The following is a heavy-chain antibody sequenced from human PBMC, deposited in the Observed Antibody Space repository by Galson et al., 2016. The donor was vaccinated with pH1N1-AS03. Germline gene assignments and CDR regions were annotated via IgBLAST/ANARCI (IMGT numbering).Heavy chain of an antibody. V-gene: IGHV3-23*01. D-gene: IGHD3-16*01. J-gene: IGHJ4*02. CDR2: ITGSGGST. CDR1: GFIFSDYD. CDR3: AKVGWAHY. Sequence: SLRLSCAASGFIFSDYDVSWVRQAPGKGLEWVSAITGSGGSTNYADSVKGRFTISRDNSENTLYLQLNSLRAEDTAVYYCAKVGWAHYWGQGTLVTVSS.